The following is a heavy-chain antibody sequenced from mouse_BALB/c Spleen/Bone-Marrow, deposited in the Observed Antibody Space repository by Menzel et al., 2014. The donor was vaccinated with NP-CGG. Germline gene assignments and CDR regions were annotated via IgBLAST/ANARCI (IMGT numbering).Heavy chain of an antibody. J-gene: IGHJ4*01. CDR3: ARSGYGRYAMDY. D-gene: IGHD2-2*01. CDR2: INPYNGGI. CDR1: GYSFTGYT. Sequence: EVQREESGPELVKPGASMKISCKASGYSFTGYTMNWVKQSHGKNLEWIGLINPYNGGIRYNQKFKGKATLTVDKSSSTAYMELLSLASEDSAVYYCARSGYGRYAMDYWGQGTSVTVSS. V-gene: IGHV1-18*01.